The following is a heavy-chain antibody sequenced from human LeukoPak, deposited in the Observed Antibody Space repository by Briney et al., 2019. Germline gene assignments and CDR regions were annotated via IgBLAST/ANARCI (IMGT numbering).Heavy chain of an antibody. D-gene: IGHD6-13*01. CDR1: GFTFSNCG. V-gene: IGHV3-49*04. CDR2: IRNRANGGTP. CDR3: TRTTSPYSSSFPYYFDY. Sequence: GGSLRLSCAASGFTFSNCGMSWVRLLPGKGLEWVGFIRNRANGGTPLYAASVQGRFSISRDDSRSISYLQMNSLKTDDTAVYYCTRTTSPYSSSFPYYFDYWGQGTLVTVSS. J-gene: IGHJ4*02.